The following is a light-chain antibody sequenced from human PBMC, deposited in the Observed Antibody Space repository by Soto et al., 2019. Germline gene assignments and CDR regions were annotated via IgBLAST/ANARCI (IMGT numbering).Light chain of an antibody. CDR3: STYTTSRTLV. J-gene: IGLJ1*01. V-gene: IGLV2-14*01. CDR2: EVN. Sequence: QSVLTQPASVSGSPGQSITISCTGTSSDVGGYNYVSWYQQHPDKAPKLIIYEVNDRPSGVSNRFSGSKSDNTASLTISGLQAADEADYYCSTYTTSRTLVFGTGTKLTVL. CDR1: SSDVGGYNY.